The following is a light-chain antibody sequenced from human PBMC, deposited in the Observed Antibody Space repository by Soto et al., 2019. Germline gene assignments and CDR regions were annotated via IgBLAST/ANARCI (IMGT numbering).Light chain of an antibody. J-gene: IGKJ4*01. CDR2: GAS. Sequence: EIVLTQSPGTLSLSPGERATLSCRASQSVSSSYLAWYQQKPGQAPRLLIYGASSRATGIPDRFRGSGSGTDFTLTISRLGPEYFAVYYCLQYGSSPLTFGGGTKVEIK. CDR3: LQYGSSPLT. V-gene: IGKV3-20*01. CDR1: QSVSSSY.